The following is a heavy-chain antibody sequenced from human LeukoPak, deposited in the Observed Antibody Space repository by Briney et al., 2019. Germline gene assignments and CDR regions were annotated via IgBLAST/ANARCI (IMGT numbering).Heavy chain of an antibody. V-gene: IGHV1-18*01. CDR2: ISAYNGKT. D-gene: IGHD3-10*01. CDR3: ARMRDSNAGNYFDY. Sequence: ASVKVSCKASGYTFTNYAISWVRQAPGQGLEWMGWISAYNGKTNYAQKLQGRVTMTTDTSTSTAYMELGSLRSDESAVYYCARMRDSNAGNYFDYWGQGTLVTVSS. CDR1: GYTFTNYA. J-gene: IGHJ4*02.